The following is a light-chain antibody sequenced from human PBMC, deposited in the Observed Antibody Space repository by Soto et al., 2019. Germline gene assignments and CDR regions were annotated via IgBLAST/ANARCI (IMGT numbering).Light chain of an antibody. J-gene: IGKJ4*01. CDR3: QKYDDAPLT. CDR2: AAS. Sequence: DIQMTQSPSSLSESVGDRVTITCRAGQDINIYLAWYQQKPGKVPKLLISAASTLQSGVPSRFSGSGSGTDFTLTISSLQPEDVATYYCQKYDDAPLTFGGGTKVEIK. CDR1: QDINIY. V-gene: IGKV1-27*01.